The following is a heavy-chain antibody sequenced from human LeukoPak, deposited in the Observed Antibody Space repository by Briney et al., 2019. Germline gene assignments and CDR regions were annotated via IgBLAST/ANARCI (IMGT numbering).Heavy chain of an antibody. CDR3: ARDSPLSTV. V-gene: IGHV3-23*01. Sequence: GGSLRLSCAASGFTFSSHAMSWVRQAPGKGLAWVSAIGDDVVSTYYAESVKGRFTISRDNSKNTLYLQMNSLRAEDTATYYCARDSPLSTVWGQGTLVTVSS. CDR2: IGDDVVST. D-gene: IGHD3-16*02. J-gene: IGHJ4*02. CDR1: GFTFSSHA.